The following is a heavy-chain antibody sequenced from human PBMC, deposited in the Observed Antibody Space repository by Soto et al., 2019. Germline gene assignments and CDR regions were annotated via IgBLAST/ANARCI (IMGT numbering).Heavy chain of an antibody. J-gene: IGHJ4*02. V-gene: IGHV3-30*18. CDR2: ISYDGSNK. CDR3: AKAPTTPLYFDY. CDR1: GFTFSSYG. Sequence: QVQVVESGGGVVQPGRSLRLSCAASGFTFSSYGMHWVRQAPGKGLEWVAVISYDGSNKYYADSVKGRFTISRDNSKNTLYLQMNSLRAEDTAVYDCAKAPTTPLYFDYWGQGTLVTVSS.